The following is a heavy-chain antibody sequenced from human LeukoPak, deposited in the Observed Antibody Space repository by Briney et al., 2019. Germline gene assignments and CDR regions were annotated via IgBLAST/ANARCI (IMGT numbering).Heavy chain of an antibody. J-gene: IGHJ4*02. D-gene: IGHD5-18*01. Sequence: SETLSLTCAVYGGSFSGYYWSWIRQTAGKGLEWIGRIYTSGTTNYNPSLRSRVTISIDTSKNQFSLKLSSLTAADAAVYYCARQSGYSQSYFDYWGQGTLVTVSS. CDR1: GGSFSGYY. CDR3: ARQSGYSQSYFDY. V-gene: IGHV4-59*10. CDR2: IYTSGTT.